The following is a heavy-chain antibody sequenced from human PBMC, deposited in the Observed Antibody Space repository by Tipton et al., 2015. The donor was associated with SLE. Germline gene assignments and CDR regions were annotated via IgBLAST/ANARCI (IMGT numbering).Heavy chain of an antibody. V-gene: IGHV6-1*01. CDR2: TYYRSKWYN. Sequence: GLVKPSQTLSLTCAISGDSVSSNSAAWNWIRQSPSRGLEWLGRTYYRSKWYNDYAVSVKSRITINPDTSKNQFSLQLNSVTPEDTAVYYCARDRDTILGVVIPFDYWGQGTLVTVSS. D-gene: IGHD3-3*01. J-gene: IGHJ4*02. CDR3: ARDRDTILGVVIPFDY. CDR1: GDSVSSNSAA.